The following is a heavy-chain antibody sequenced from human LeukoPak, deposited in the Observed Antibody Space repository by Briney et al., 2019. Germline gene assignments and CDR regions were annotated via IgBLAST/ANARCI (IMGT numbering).Heavy chain of an antibody. Sequence: GGSLRLSCAASGFSVSNNYMSWGRQAPGKGLEWVSVIYSAGTTYYADSVKGRFTISRDNSKNMLYLQMNSLSAEDTAVYYCARDRGYCSSRSCFEVWGQGTPVTVSS. V-gene: IGHV3-53*01. CDR2: IYSAGTT. CDR3: ARDRGYCSSRSCFEV. D-gene: IGHD2-2*01. J-gene: IGHJ4*02. CDR1: GFSVSNNY.